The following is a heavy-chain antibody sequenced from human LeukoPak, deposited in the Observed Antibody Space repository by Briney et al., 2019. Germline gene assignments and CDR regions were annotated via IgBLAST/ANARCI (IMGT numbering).Heavy chain of an antibody. D-gene: IGHD6-6*01. V-gene: IGHV4-31*03. Sequence: SQTLSLTCTVSGGSFTSGGYYWTWIRQHPGRGLEWIGEINHSGSTNYNPSLKSRVTISVDTSKNQFSLKLSSVTAADTAVYYCASSSIAACFDYWGQGTLVTVSS. CDR1: GGSFTSGGYY. J-gene: IGHJ4*02. CDR3: ASSSIAACFDY. CDR2: INHSGST.